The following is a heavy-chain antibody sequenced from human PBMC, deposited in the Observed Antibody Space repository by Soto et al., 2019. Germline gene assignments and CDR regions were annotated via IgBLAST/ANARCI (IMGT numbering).Heavy chain of an antibody. D-gene: IGHD3-22*01. Sequence: SETRSRTFSVSGYSISIGYYWGWLRQPPGKGLEWIGSIYHGGSTYYNPSLNSRVTLSIDRTNNHASLILHAVTAADTAAYYFARVGPSVPYYDASSPYTCQSFFNSWGQVTMSTVSS. J-gene: IGHJ5*01. CDR3: ARVGPSVPYYDASSPYTCQSFFNS. V-gene: IGHV4-38-2*02. CDR1: GYSISIGYY. CDR2: IYHGGST.